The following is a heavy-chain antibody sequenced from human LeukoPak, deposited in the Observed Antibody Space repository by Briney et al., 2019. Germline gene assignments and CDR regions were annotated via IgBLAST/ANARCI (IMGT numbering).Heavy chain of an antibody. CDR3: VKWGDYDILTGYYVPDF. D-gene: IGHD3-9*01. J-gene: IGHJ4*02. Sequence: GGSLRLSCAASGFIFRNYAMSWVRLAPGKGLEWVSAITGSGDTTYYADSVKGRFTISRGNSKNALYVEMNTLRAEDTAVYYCVKWGDYDILTGYYVPDFWGQGTLVTVSS. CDR2: ITGSGDTT. V-gene: IGHV3-23*01. CDR1: GFIFRNYA.